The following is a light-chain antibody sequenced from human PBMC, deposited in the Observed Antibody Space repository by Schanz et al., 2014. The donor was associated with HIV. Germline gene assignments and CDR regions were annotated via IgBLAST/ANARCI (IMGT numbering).Light chain of an antibody. CDR2: AAS. V-gene: IGKV3-20*01. CDR1: QSISSSL. J-gene: IGKJ4*01. CDR3: QYFGNSGGT. Sequence: IVLTQSPGTLSLSPGETGTLSCRADQSISSSLLAWYQKKPGQAPTLLIHAASSRASGIPDRFSGSGSGADFTLTISRLEPEDSAVYFCQYFGNSGGTFGGGTKVEIK.